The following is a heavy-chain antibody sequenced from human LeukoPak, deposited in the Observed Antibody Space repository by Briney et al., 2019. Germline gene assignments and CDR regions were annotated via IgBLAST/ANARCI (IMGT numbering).Heavy chain of an antibody. Sequence: GESLKISCKGSGYRFTTYWIGWVRQMPGKGLEWMGVIYPADPDTRYSPSFRGQVTISADKSISTAYLQWSSLRASDSAMYYCARHPPKSYDYWSGYYELDYWGQGTLVTVSS. D-gene: IGHD3-3*01. J-gene: IGHJ4*02. CDR1: GYRFTTYW. V-gene: IGHV5-51*01. CDR3: ARHPPKSYDYWSGYYELDY. CDR2: IYPADPDT.